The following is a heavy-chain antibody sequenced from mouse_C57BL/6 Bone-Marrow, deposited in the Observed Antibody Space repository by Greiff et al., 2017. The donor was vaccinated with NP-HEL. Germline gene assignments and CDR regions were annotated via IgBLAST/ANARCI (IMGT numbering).Heavy chain of an antibody. CDR3: ARDPYYYGSEESFDY. CDR2: IYIGNGYT. J-gene: IGHJ2*01. D-gene: IGHD1-1*01. V-gene: IGHV1-58*01. CDR1: GYTFTSYG. Sequence: VQLQQSGAELVRPGSSVKMSCKTSGYTFTSYGINWVKQRPGQGLEWIGYIYIGNGYTAYNEKFKCKATLTSDTSSSTAYMQLSSLTSEDSAIYFCARDPYYYGSEESFDYWGQGTTLTVSS.